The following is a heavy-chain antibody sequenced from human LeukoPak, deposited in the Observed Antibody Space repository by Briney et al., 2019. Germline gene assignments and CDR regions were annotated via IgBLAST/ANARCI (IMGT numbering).Heavy chain of an antibody. Sequence: ASVKVSCKTSGYTFGSNGISWVRQAPGQGLEWMGWISAYNGNTNYAQKLQGRVTLTTDTSTSTAYMELRSLRSDDTAVYYCARWGNWNDAFDIWGQGTMVTVSS. J-gene: IGHJ3*02. D-gene: IGHD1-1*01. CDR3: ARWGNWNDAFDI. V-gene: IGHV1-18*01. CDR1: GYTFGSNG. CDR2: ISAYNGNT.